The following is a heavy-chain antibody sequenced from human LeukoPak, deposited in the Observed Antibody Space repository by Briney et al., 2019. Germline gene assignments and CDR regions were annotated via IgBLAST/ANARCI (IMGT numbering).Heavy chain of an antibody. J-gene: IGHJ4*02. CDR2: IYYSGST. CDR3: ARHALLEWLASKYYFDY. D-gene: IGHD3-3*02. V-gene: IGHV4-39*01. CDR1: GGSISSSSYY. Sequence: PSETLSLTCTVSGGSISSSSYYWGWIRQPPGKGLEWIGSIYYSGSTYYNPSLKSRVTISVDTSKNQFSLKLSSVTAADTAVYYCARHALLEWLASKYYFDYWGQGTLVTVSS.